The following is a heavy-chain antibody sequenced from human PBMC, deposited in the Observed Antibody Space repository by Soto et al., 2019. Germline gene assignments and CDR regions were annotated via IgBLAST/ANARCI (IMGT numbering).Heavy chain of an antibody. V-gene: IGHV3-33*06. D-gene: IGHD5-18*01. CDR3: AKDRDTAFDY. J-gene: IGHJ4*02. CDR1: GFTFGRYA. Sequence: PGGSLRLSCAASGFTFGRYAMTWVRQAPGKGLEWVAVIWYDGSKKNYADSVKGRFAISRDNSKNTLYLQMSSLRDEDTAVYYCAKDRDTAFDYWGQGTLVTVSS. CDR2: IWYDGSKK.